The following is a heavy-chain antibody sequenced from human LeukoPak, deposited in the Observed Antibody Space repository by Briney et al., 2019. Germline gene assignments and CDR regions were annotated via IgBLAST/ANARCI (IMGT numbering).Heavy chain of an antibody. CDR1: GYSITSGYN. CDR3: ARGGVDWTFDY. Sequence: SETLSLTCTVSGYSITSGYNWAWIRQPPGKVLEWIGSIYHSGSAYYNPSLKSRVTMSVDTSKNQFSLNLSSVTAADTAVYYCARGGVDWTFDYWGQGTLVTVSS. CDR2: IYHSGSA. D-gene: IGHD3-9*01. J-gene: IGHJ4*02. V-gene: IGHV4-38-2*02.